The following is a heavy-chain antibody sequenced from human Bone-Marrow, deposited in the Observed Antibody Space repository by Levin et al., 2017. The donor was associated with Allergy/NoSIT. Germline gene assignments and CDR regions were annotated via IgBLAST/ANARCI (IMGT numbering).Heavy chain of an antibody. Sequence: GSLRLSCAVYGGSFSGYYWSWIRQPPGKGLEWIGEINHSGSTNYNPSLKSRVTISVDTSKNQFSLKLSSVTAADTAVYYCARGVPSYYDFWSGYYGYHDYWGQGTLVTVSS. J-gene: IGHJ4*02. CDR2: INHSGST. CDR1: GGSFSGYY. V-gene: IGHV4-34*01. D-gene: IGHD3-3*01. CDR3: ARGVPSYYDFWSGYYGYHDY.